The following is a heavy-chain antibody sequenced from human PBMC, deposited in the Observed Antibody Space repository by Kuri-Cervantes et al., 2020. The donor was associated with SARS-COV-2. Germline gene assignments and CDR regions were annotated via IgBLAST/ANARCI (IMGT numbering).Heavy chain of an antibody. CDR1: GGSISSGSYY. V-gene: IGHV4-61*02. CDR2: IYTSGST. CDR3: ARGSWNYPFDY. J-gene: IGHJ4*02. Sequence: LRLSCTVSGGSISSGSYYWSWIRQPAGKGLEWIGRIYTSGSTNYNSSLKSRVTISVDTSKNQFSLKLSSVTAADTAVYYCARGSWNYPFDYWGQGTLVTVSS. D-gene: IGHD1-7*01.